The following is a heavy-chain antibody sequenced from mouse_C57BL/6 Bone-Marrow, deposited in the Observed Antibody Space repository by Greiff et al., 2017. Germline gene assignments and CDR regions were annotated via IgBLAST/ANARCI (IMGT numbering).Heavy chain of an antibody. CDR3: ERRAYKEDDMGC. J-gene: IGHJ4*01. D-gene: IGHD1-3*01. Sequence: VQLQQPGAELVKPGASVKLSCKASGYTFTSYWMHWVKQRPGQGLEWIGMIHPNSGSTNYNEKFKSKATLTVDKSSSTAYMQLSSLTSEDSAVYDCERRAYKEDDMGCWGQGTSVTVSS. CDR1: GYTFTSYW. CDR2: IHPNSGST. V-gene: IGHV1-64*01.